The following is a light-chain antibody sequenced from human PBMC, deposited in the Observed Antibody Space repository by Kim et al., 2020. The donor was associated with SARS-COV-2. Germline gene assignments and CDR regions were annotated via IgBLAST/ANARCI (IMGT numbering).Light chain of an antibody. V-gene: IGLV3-19*01. J-gene: IGLJ2*01. CDR3: NSRVSNDHVV. CDR1: GRTYYS. Sequence: VHLEQTGRISHEGDGRTYYSAYWCQQRPQEAPILVFYSKNHRSTGTPDRFSGAGAGNTTSFTIVGNHERGEADYSCNSRVSNDHVVFGGGTRLTVL. CDR2: SKN.